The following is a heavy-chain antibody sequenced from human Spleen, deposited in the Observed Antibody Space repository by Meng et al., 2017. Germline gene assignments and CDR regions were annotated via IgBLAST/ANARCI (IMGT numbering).Heavy chain of an antibody. J-gene: IGHJ6*02. CDR1: GYSISSGYY. D-gene: IGHD4-17*01. Sequence: GSLRLSCAVSGYSISSGYYWGWSRQPPGKGLEWIGSIYHSGSTYYNPSLKSRVTISVDTSKNQFSLKLSSVTAADTAVYYCASGTYDYGDYDLKSQGQDYYYYGMDVWGQGTTVTVSS. CDR3: ASGTYDYGDYDLKSQGQDYYYYGMDV. V-gene: IGHV4-38-2*01. CDR2: IYHSGST.